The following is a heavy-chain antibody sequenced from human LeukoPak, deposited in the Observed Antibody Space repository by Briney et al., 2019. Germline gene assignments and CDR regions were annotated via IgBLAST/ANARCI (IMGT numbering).Heavy chain of an antibody. Sequence: PGGSLRLSCAASGFTFSDYYMSWIRQAPGKGLEWVSYISSSGSTIYYADSVKGRFTISRDNAKNSLYLQMNSLRAEDTAVYYCTTGPPLRFLEWLLMGVFDFWGQGTMVTVSS. CDR3: TTGPPLRFLEWLLMGVFDF. CDR2: ISSSGSTI. CDR1: GFTFSDYY. J-gene: IGHJ3*01. D-gene: IGHD3-3*01. V-gene: IGHV3-11*01.